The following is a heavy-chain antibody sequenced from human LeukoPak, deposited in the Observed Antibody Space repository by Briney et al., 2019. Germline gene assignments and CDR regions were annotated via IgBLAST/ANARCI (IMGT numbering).Heavy chain of an antibody. CDR2: ISAYDRNT. Sequence: GASVKVSCKVFGDTFQNYHISWVRQAPGEGLEWMGWISAYDRNTNYAQHFRGTVPMTTDTSTSTAYMATASLRSEDPAVYYCARVTVVTRSPWSWGPKKIGQEVNGVDPWGQGTLVIVSS. D-gene: IGHD2-21*02. CDR1: GDTFQNYH. J-gene: IGHJ5*02. CDR3: ARVTVVTRSPWSWGPKKIGQEVNGVDP. V-gene: IGHV1-18*01.